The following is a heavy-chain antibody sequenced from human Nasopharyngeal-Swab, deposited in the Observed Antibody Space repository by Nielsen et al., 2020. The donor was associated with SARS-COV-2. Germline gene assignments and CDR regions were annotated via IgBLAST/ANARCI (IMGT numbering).Heavy chain of an antibody. Sequence: GESLKISCAASGFTFSDYYMSWIGQATGKGLEWVSYISSSGSTIYYADSVKGRFTISRDNAKNSLYLQMNSLRAEDKAVYYCARDSSKQQLVFYGMDVWCQGTTVTVSS. CDR3: ARDSSKQQLVFYGMDV. J-gene: IGHJ6*02. D-gene: IGHD6-13*01. CDR1: GFTFSDYY. CDR2: ISSSGSTI. V-gene: IGHV3-11*04.